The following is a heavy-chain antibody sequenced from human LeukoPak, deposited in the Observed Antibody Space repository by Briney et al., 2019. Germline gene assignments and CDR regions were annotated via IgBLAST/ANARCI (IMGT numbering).Heavy chain of an antibody. CDR3: ARGFNDFWSGSQLEY. Sequence: PGGPLRLSCAAPGFIFGGYAMHWVRQAPGKGLQWLAVISYDGGKTYYADSVEGRFTISRDNSKSTVYLEINSLRSEDTAIYYCARGFNDFWSGSQLEYWGQGTLVTVSS. D-gene: IGHD3-3*01. CDR1: GFIFGGYA. CDR2: ISYDGGKT. J-gene: IGHJ4*02. V-gene: IGHV3-30-3*01.